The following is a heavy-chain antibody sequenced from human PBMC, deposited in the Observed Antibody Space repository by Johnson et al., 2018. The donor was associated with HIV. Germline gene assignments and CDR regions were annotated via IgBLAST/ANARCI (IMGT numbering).Heavy chain of an antibody. J-gene: IGHJ3*01. D-gene: IGHD3-3*01. CDR1: GFTFDDYG. CDR2: ISYDGTKK. V-gene: IGHV3-30*03. Sequence: QVQLVESGGGVVRPGGSLRLSCAASGFTFDDYGMTWVRQAPGKGLEWVAVISYDGTKKYYADSVTGRFTISRDNSKNTLFLQMNSLRPEDTAIYYCASPPSGYDFWDGPNIFDVWGQGTMVSVAS. CDR3: ASPPSGYDFWDGPNIFDV.